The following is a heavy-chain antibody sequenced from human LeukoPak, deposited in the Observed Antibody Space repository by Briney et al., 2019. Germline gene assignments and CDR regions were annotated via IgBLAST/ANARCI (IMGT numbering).Heavy chain of an antibody. V-gene: IGHV3-30*02. CDR2: IRYDGSNK. CDR1: GFTFSSYG. J-gene: IGHJ4*02. Sequence: GGSLRLSCAASGFTFSSYGMHWVRQAPGKGLEWVAFIRYDGSNKYYVDSVKGRFTISRDNSKNTLYLQMNSLRAEDTAVYYCAKDRVVVVPAATGGFDYWGQGTLVTVSS. D-gene: IGHD2-2*01. CDR3: AKDRVVVVPAATGGFDY.